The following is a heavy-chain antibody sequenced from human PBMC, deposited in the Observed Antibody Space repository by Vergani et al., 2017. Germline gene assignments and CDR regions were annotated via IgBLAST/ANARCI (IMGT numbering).Heavy chain of an antibody. Sequence: EVQLVESGGGLVKPGGSLRLSCAASGFTFSSYSMNWVRQAPGKGLEWVSSISSSSSYIYYADSVKGRFIISRDNTNNSLFLQLRSLRAEDAAVYYCARDCTSGDCPDNYGMDVWGQGATVTVSS. J-gene: IGHJ6*02. V-gene: IGHV3-21*06. CDR1: GFTFSSYS. CDR3: ARDCTSGDCPDNYGMDV. D-gene: IGHD2-8*01. CDR2: ISSSSSYI.